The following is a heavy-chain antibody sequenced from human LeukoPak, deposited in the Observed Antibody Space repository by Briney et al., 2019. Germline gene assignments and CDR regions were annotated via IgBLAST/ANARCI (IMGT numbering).Heavy chain of an antibody. Sequence: GGSLRLSCAASGFTFSSYSMNWVRQAPGKGLEWVSAISGSGGSTYYADSVKGRFTISRDNSKNTLYLQMNSLRAEDTAVYYCAKAPPTMIVVVISPYYFDYWGQGTLVTVSS. CDR3: AKAPPTMIVVVISPYYFDY. CDR2: ISGSGGST. J-gene: IGHJ4*02. CDR1: GFTFSSYS. D-gene: IGHD3-22*01. V-gene: IGHV3-23*01.